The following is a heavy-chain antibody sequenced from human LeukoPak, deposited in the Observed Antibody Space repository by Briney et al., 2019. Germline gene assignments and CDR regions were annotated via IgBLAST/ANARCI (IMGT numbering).Heavy chain of an antibody. CDR3: ARVAYSSSSEDY. CDR2: ISSSSSYI. CDR1: GFTFSSYS. Sequence: GGSLRLSCAASGFTFSSYSMNWVRQAPGKGLEWVSSISSSSSYIYYADSVKGRFTISRDTAKNSLYLQMNSLRAEDTAVYYCARVAYSSSSEDYWGQRTLVTVSS. V-gene: IGHV3-21*01. J-gene: IGHJ4*02. D-gene: IGHD6-6*01.